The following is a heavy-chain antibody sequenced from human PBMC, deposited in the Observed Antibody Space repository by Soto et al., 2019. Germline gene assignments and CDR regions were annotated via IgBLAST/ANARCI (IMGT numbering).Heavy chain of an antibody. CDR1: GYTFTSHY. V-gene: IGHV1-2*02. CDR3: ARGVGANNYFDY. CDR2: INPNSGGT. Sequence: ASVKVSCKASGYTFTSHYMHWVRQATGQGLEWMGWINPNSGGTNYAQKFQGRVTMTRDTSISTAHMELSRLRSDDTAVYYCARGVGANNYFDYWGQGTLVTVSS. J-gene: IGHJ4*02. D-gene: IGHD1-26*01.